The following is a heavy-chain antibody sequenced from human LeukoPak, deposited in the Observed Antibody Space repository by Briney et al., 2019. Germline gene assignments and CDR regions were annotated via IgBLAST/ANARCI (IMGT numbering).Heavy chain of an antibody. V-gene: IGHV1-18*01. D-gene: IGHD6-13*01. Sequence: ASVKVSCKASGYTFTSYGISWVRQAPGQGLEWMGWISAYNGNTNYAQKLQGRVTMTTDTSTSTAYMELRSLRSDDTAVYYCARDGGQQLVPYSPDYWGHGTLVTVSS. CDR2: ISAYNGNT. J-gene: IGHJ4*01. CDR1: GYTFTSYG. CDR3: ARDGGQQLVPYSPDY.